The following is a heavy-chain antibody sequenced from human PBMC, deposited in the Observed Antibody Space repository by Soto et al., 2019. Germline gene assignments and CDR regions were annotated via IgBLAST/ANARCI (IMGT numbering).Heavy chain of an antibody. V-gene: IGHV4-59*01. D-gene: IGHD1-26*01. J-gene: IGHJ4*02. CDR3: ARDQNGSPHFDY. Sequence: SETLSLTCTVSGASIRNYYWSWIRQPPGKGLEWIGFSYYSGSTNYNPSLNSRVTMSVDTSKNQFSLKLTSVTAADTAVYYCARDQNGSPHFDYWGQGTLVTVSS. CDR1: GASIRNYY. CDR2: SYYSGST.